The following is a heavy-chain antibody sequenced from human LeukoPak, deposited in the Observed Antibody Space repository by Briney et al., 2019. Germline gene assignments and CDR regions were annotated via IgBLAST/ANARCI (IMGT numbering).Heavy chain of an antibody. D-gene: IGHD6-19*01. CDR1: GFTFSSYG. Sequence: GGSLRLSCAASGFTFSSYGMHWVRQAPGKGLEWVAVISYDGSNKYYADSVKGRFTISRDNSKNTLYLQMNSLRAEDTAVYYCASGRSSGWPYYYYGMDVWGQGTTVTVSS. V-gene: IGHV3-30*03. CDR3: ASGRSSGWPYYYYGMDV. J-gene: IGHJ6*02. CDR2: ISYDGSNK.